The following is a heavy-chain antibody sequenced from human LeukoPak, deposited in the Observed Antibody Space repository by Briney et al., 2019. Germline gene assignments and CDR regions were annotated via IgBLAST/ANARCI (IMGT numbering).Heavy chain of an antibody. V-gene: IGHV3-7*01. D-gene: IGHD1-1*01. CDR3: AKASWVSNADAVL. Sequence: GGSLRLSCAASGFTFRNYWMGWVHQAPGKGLEWVANTKPDGTAEYYADSVRGRFTTSRDNANNFLYLQMNSLRGEDTAVYYCAKASWVSNADAVLWGQGTLVTVSS. CDR2: TKPDGTAE. J-gene: IGHJ4*02. CDR1: GFTFRNYW.